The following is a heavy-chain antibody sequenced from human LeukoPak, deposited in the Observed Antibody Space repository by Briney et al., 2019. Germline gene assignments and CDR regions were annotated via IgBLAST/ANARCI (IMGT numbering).Heavy chain of an antibody. J-gene: IGHJ6*03. CDR2: ISSSSSYI. V-gene: IGHV3-21*01. CDR3: ARVHLADYYGSGSYYYYMDV. D-gene: IGHD3-10*01. Sequence: PGGSLRLSCAASGFTFSSYSMNWVRQAPGKGLEWVSSISSSSSYIYYADSVKGRFTISRDNAKNSLYLQMNSPRAEDTAVYYCARVHLADYYGSGSYYYYMDVWGKGTTVTISS. CDR1: GFTFSSYS.